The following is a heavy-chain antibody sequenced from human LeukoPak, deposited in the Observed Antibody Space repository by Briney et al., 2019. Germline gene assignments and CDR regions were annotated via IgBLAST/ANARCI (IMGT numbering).Heavy chain of an antibody. Sequence: GGSLRLSCAASGFPFSDYYMSWIRQAPGKGLEWISYISTSSAAIYYAQSVKGRFTISRDNAKNSLYLQMNSLRAEDTAVYYCASPGYYDNSGYSFGHWGQGTLVTVSS. J-gene: IGHJ4*02. CDR2: ISTSSAAI. CDR3: ASPGYYDNSGYSFGH. D-gene: IGHD3-22*01. CDR1: GFPFSDYY. V-gene: IGHV3-11*01.